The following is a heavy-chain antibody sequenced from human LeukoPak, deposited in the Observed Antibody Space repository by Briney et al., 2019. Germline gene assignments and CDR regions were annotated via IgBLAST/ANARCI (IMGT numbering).Heavy chain of an antibody. CDR3: AREGCSGGSCYFDY. V-gene: IGHV3-33*01. Sequence: PGRSLRLSCAASGFTSSSYGMHWVRQAPGKGLEWVAVIWYDGSNKYYADSVKGRFTISRDNSKNTLYLQMNSLRAEDTAVYYCAREGCSGGSCYFDYWGQGTLVTVSS. D-gene: IGHD2-15*01. CDR1: GFTSSSYG. J-gene: IGHJ4*02. CDR2: IWYDGSNK.